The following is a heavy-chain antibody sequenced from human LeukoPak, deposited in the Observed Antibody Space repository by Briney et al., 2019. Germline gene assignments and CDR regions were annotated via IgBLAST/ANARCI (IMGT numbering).Heavy chain of an antibody. V-gene: IGHV3-7*01. CDR3: ARAGSFWHYVY. Sequence: GGSLRLSCAASGFTFSGFWMSWVRQTPGKGLEWVANIKQDGSEKYYVDSVKGRFTISRDNAKNSLSLQMNSLRVEDAAVYYCARAGSFWHYVYWGQGTLVTVSS. CDR2: IKQDGSEK. D-gene: IGHD1-7*01. CDR1: GFTFSGFW. J-gene: IGHJ4*02.